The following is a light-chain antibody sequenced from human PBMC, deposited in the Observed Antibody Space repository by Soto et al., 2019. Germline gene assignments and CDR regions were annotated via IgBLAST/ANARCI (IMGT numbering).Light chain of an antibody. CDR3: QQRSDWPWT. J-gene: IGKJ1*01. CDR1: QSVSGY. CDR2: DAS. Sequence: EIVLTQSPATLSLSPGERATLSCRASQSVSGYLAWYQQKPGQAPRLLIYDASNRATGIPARFSGSGSGTAFTLTISSLEPEDFAVSYCQQRSDWPWTFGQGTKVEIQ. V-gene: IGKV3-11*01.